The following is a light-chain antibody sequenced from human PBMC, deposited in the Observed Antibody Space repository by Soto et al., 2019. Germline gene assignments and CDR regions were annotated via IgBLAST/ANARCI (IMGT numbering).Light chain of an antibody. V-gene: IGKV3D-20*02. CDR3: QQRTKWPPIT. CDR2: GAS. CDR1: QSVASRN. Sequence: EIVLTQSPGTLSLSPGERATLSCRASQSVASRNLAWYQQKSGQAPRLLIYGASSRAIHTPDRFSGSGSGTDFTLTICGLEPEDFAVYNCQQRTKWPPITFGQGTRLEIK. J-gene: IGKJ5*01.